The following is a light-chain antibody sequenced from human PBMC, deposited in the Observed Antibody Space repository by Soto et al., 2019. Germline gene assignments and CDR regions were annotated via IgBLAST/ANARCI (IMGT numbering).Light chain of an antibody. V-gene: IGLV2-14*01. CDR3: YSNTSSSTYV. J-gene: IGLJ1*01. CDR1: SSDVGAYNY. CDR2: DVS. Sequence: QSALTQPASVSGSPGQSITISCTGTSSDVGAYNYVSWYQQHPAKVPKLMIYDVSNRPSGVSDRFSGSKSGNTASLTISGLKAEEEADYYCYSNTSSSTYVFGTGTKLTVL.